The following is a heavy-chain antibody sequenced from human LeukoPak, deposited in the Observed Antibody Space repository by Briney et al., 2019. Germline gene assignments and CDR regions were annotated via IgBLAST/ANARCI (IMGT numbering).Heavy chain of an antibody. CDR2: IYHSGST. V-gene: IGHV4-30-2*01. CDR3: ASCSQWLVPGDY. D-gene: IGHD6-19*01. Sequence: SETLSLTCTVSGGSISSGGYYWSWIRQPPGKGLEWIGYIYHSGSTYYNPSLKSRVTISVDTSKNQFSLKLTSVTAADTAVYYCASCSQWLVPGDYWGQGTLVTVSS. CDR1: GGSISSGGYY. J-gene: IGHJ4*02.